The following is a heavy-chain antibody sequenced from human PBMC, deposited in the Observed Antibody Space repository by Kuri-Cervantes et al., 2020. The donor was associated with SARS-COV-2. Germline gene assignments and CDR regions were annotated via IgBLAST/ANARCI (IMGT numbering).Heavy chain of an antibody. J-gene: IGHJ6*03. CDR1: GFTFDDYA. CDR3: AKSGEDRYYYYYYMDV. V-gene: IGHV3-9*01. CDR2: ISWNSGSI. Sequence: GGSLRLSCAASGFTFDDYAMHWVRQAPGKGLEWVSGISWNSGSIGYADSVKGRFTISRDNSKNTLYLQMNSLRAEDTAVYYCAKSGEDRYYYYYYMDVWGKGTTVTVSS. D-gene: IGHD1-26*01.